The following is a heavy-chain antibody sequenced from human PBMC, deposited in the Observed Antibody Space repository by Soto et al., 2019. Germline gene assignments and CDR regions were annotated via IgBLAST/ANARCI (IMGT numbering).Heavy chain of an antibody. D-gene: IGHD2-15*01. CDR1: GFTFSSYA. Sequence: EVQLFESGGGLVQPGGSLRLSCAASGFTFSSYAMSWVRQAPGKGLEWVSAISGSGGSTYYADSVKGRFTISRDNSKNTLYLQMNSLRAEDTAVYYCAKGYCSGGSCYWGAFDIWGQGTMVTVSS. CDR2: ISGSGGST. J-gene: IGHJ3*02. CDR3: AKGYCSGGSCYWGAFDI. V-gene: IGHV3-23*01.